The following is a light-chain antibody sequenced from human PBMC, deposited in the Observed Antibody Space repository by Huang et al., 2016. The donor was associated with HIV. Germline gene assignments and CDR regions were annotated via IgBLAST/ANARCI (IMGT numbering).Light chain of an antibody. CDR2: TAS. CDR1: QNIAKS. J-gene: IGKJ1*01. V-gene: IGKV1-39*01. Sequence: DIQMTQSPPSLSASVGDRVTFTCRANQNIAKSLNWYQQKPGKAPKLRIYTASTLESGVPSRFSGSGSGSRFSLNISNLQPEDFATYYCQQSFAVPRTFG. CDR3: QQSFAVPRT.